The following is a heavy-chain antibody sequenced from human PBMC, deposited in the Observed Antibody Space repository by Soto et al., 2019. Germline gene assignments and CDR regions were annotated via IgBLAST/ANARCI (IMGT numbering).Heavy chain of an antibody. CDR2: ISHSGST. V-gene: IGHV4-31*03. CDR1: GGSISSAAYY. D-gene: IGHD2-21*01. CDR3: ARDLCANGCVAFDI. J-gene: IGHJ3*02. Sequence: SETLSLTCTVSGGSISSAAYYWSWIRQHPGKDLEWIGYISHSGSTYYTPSLKSRVIISADTSKNQFSLNLNSVTAADTAVYYCARDLCANGCVAFDIWGQGTMVTVSS.